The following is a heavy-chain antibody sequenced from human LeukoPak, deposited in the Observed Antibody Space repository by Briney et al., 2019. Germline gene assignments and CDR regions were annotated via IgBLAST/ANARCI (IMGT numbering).Heavy chain of an antibody. CDR3: AKRGDGDGYNSVYYYYYMDV. CDR2: ISGSGGST. D-gene: IGHD5-24*01. Sequence: GGSLRLSCAASGFTFSSYGMSWVRQAPGKGLEWVSAISGSGGSTYYADSVKGRFTISRDNSKNTLYLQMNSLRAEDTAVYYCAKRGDGDGYNSVYYYYYMDVWGKGTTVTISS. J-gene: IGHJ6*03. CDR1: GFTFSSYG. V-gene: IGHV3-23*01.